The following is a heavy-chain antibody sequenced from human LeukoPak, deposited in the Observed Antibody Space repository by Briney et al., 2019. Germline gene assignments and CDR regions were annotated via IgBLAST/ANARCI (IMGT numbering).Heavy chain of an antibody. CDR2: IKEDMIEE. V-gene: IGHV3-7*01. CDR3: ARGRRPDY. J-gene: IGHJ4*02. Sequence: PGGSLRLSCAASRFTFTNNWLTWVRQAPGKGLEWVANIKEDMIEEYYSDSVKGRFTISRDNAKNSVYLQMNSLRVEDTAVYYCARGRRPDYWGQGTLVTVSS. CDR1: RFTFTNNW. D-gene: IGHD1-14*01.